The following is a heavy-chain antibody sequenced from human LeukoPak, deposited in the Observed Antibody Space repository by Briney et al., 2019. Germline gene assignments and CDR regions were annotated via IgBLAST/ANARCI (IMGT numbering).Heavy chain of an antibody. CDR2: NKHNEST. CDR1: GGPISSRSYY. Sequence: SETLSLTCTVSGGPISSRSYYWGWIRQPRGKGLEWIGENKHNESTNYNPSLKSRVTISVDTSKNQFSLKLSSVTAADTAVYYCARLYYYDSSVVIGAIGAFDIWGQGTMVTVSS. D-gene: IGHD3-22*01. J-gene: IGHJ3*02. CDR3: ARLYYYDSSVVIGAIGAFDI. V-gene: IGHV4-39*07.